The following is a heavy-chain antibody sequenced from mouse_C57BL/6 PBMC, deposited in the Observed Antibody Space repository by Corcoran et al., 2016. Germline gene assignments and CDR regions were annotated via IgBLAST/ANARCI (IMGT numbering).Heavy chain of an antibody. J-gene: IGHJ3*01. D-gene: IGHD1-1*01. V-gene: IGHV1-26*01. CDR2: INPNNGGT. Sequence: EVQLQQSGPELVKPGASVKISCKASGYTFTDYYMNWVKQSHGKSLEWIGDINPNNGGTSYNQKFKGKATLTVDKSSSTAYMELRSLTSEDSAVYYCARPFYGSSEEFAYWGQGTLVTVSA. CDR3: ARPFYGSSEEFAY. CDR1: GYTFTDYY.